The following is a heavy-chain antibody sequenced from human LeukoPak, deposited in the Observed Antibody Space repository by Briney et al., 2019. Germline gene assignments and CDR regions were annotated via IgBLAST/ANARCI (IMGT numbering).Heavy chain of an antibody. J-gene: IGHJ4*02. Sequence: GGSLRLSCASSGFTFSRCAMSWVRQRPGKGLEWVSAISDSGGDTYFADSVKGRFTISRYNSRNTLYLQMNSLRGEDTAVYYCAKRVPYTSSSVYFDYWGQGILVTVSS. CDR3: AKRVPYTSSSVYFDY. CDR1: GFTFSRCA. V-gene: IGHV3-23*01. D-gene: IGHD6-6*01. CDR2: ISDSGGDT.